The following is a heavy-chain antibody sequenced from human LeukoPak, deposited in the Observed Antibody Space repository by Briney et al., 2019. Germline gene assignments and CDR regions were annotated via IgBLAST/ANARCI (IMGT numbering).Heavy chain of an antibody. J-gene: IGHJ4*02. D-gene: IGHD6-13*01. CDR3: ASPGIVAAGTDRGFDY. V-gene: IGHV4-59*01. CDR1: GGSISSDY. Sequence: SETLSLTCTVSGGSISSDYWSWIRQSPGKGLEWIGYIYYSGTTSYNPSLKSRVTISLDTSKNQFSLKLSSVTASDTAVYYCASPGIVAAGTDRGFDYWGQGTLVTVSS. CDR2: IYYSGTT.